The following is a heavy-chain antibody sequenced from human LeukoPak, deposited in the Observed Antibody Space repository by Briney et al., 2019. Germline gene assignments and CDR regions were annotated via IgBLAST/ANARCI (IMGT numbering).Heavy chain of an antibody. CDR1: GGSFSGYY. Sequence: PSETLSLTCAVYGGSFSGYYWSWIRQPPGKGLEWIGSIYHSGSTYYNPSLKSRVTISVDTSKNQFSLKLSSVTAADTAVYYCAREWDLLWSDYWGQGALVTVSS. D-gene: IGHD1-26*01. J-gene: IGHJ4*02. CDR3: AREWDLLWSDY. V-gene: IGHV4-34*01. CDR2: IYHSGST.